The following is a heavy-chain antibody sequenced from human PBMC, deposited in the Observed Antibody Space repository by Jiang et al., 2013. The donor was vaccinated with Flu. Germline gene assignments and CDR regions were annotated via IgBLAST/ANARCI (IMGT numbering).Heavy chain of an antibody. J-gene: IGHJ3*02. CDR3: ARGDPHIAAVGIEGDAFDI. CDR1: GYTFSTHG. Sequence: SGAEVKKPGASVKVSCKASGYTFSTHGINWVRQAPGQGLEWMGWISAYNGNRKYTQRFQGRVTMTTETSTSTAYMELRSLRSDDTAIYYCARGDPHIAAVGIEGDAFDIWGQRDKWSPSPQ. D-gene: IGHD6-13*01. CDR2: ISAYNGNR. V-gene: IGHV1-18*01.